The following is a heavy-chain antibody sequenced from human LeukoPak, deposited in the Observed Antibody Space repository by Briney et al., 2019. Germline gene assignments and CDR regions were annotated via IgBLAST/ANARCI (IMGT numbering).Heavy chain of an antibody. CDR3: AGDRPHPRKDFDVVPDPHGTYGMDV. CDR2: IYYTGYT. D-gene: IGHD1-1*01. CDR1: GGSVSSGDYY. V-gene: IGHV4-31*03. J-gene: IGHJ6*02. Sequence: SETLSLTCIVSGGSVSSGDYYWTWVRQHPGKGLEWIGSIYYTGYTAYNPSLESRLVISHDTSQNQLSLRLDSVTTADTAVYFCAGDRPHPRKDFDVVPDPHGTYGMDVWGQGTTVSVSS.